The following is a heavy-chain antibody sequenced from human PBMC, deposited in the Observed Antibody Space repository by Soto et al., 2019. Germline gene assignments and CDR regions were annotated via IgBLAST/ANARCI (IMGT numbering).Heavy chain of an antibody. CDR2: INAGNGNT. D-gene: IGHD3-9*01. CDR3: ARGWGQLRYFDWLTDNYYYFGMDV. Sequence: AASVKVSCKASGYTFTGYAMHWVRQAPGQRLEWVGWINAGNGNTKYSQKFQGRVTITRDTSASTAYMELSSLRSEDTAVYYCARGWGQLRYFDWLTDNYYYFGMDVWGQGTKVTVPS. CDR1: GYTFTGYA. V-gene: IGHV1-3*01. J-gene: IGHJ6*02.